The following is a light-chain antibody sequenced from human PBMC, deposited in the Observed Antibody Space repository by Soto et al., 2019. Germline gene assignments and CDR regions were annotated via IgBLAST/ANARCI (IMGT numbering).Light chain of an antibody. Sequence: TQSPVTLSVSSGERATLCCRARQSVSGNLAWYQQKPGEAPSLLIYDASNTATGIPARSSRTGPGTDSALTTSSLAREDFSVYYCRRRSNCPKTFGQGTKV. J-gene: IGKJ1*01. V-gene: IGKV3-11*01. CDR2: DAS. CDR3: RRRSNCPKT. CDR1: QSVSGN.